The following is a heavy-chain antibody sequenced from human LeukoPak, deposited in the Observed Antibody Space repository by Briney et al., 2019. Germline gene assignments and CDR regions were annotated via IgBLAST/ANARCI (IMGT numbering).Heavy chain of an antibody. CDR1: GFTFSNYG. D-gene: IGHD6-13*01. V-gene: IGHV3-30*02. J-gene: IGHJ2*01. Sequence: GGSLRLSCAASGFTFSNYGMHWVRQAPGKGLEWVANIKQDGSEKYYVDSVKGRFTISRDNSKNTLYLQMNSLRAEDTAVYYCAKDRPDPIAAAGMHWYFDLWGRGTLVTVSS. CDR2: IKQDGSEK. CDR3: AKDRPDPIAAAGMHWYFDL.